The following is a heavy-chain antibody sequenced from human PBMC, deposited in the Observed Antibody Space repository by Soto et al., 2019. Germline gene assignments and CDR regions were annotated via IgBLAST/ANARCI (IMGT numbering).Heavy chain of an antibody. CDR3: EKGYCSSTTCYYYYYIDV. J-gene: IGHJ6*03. D-gene: IGHD2-2*01. Sequence: EVQLVESGGGLVQPGRSLRLSCAASGFTFDEYAMQWVRQTPGKGLEWVSGISWNSVNIGYADSVKGRFTISRDNAKNSLYLQMNSLRPEDTALYYCEKGYCSSTTCYYYYYIDVWGRGTTVTVSS. V-gene: IGHV3-9*01. CDR2: ISWNSVNI. CDR1: GFTFDEYA.